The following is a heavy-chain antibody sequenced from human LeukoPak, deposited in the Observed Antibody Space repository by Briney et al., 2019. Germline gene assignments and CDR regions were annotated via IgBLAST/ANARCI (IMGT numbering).Heavy chain of an antibody. V-gene: IGHV3-74*01. CDR3: TRSIGRTRNNLDV. CDR2: INTDGGST. D-gene: IGHD3/OR15-3a*01. J-gene: IGHJ6*02. Sequence: GGSVRLPCAASGFTFRSDCRHWVRQAPGRGRVWFSRINTDGGSTNYADSVRGRFTISRDNDKNTLFLQMNSLRAEETAVYYCTRSIGRTRNNLDVWGLGTTVTVS. CDR1: GFTFRSDC.